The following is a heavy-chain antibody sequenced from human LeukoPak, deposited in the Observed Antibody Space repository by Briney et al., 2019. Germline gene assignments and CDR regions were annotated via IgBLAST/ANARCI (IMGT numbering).Heavy chain of an antibody. J-gene: IGHJ4*02. CDR2: IYHSGST. CDR3: ARAKGGSGVD. D-gene: IGHD3-10*01. CDR1: GYSISSCYY. Sequence: SETLSLTCAVSGYSISSCYYRGWIRQPPGKGLEWIGSIYHSGSTYYNPSLKSRVTISVDTSKNQFSLKLSSVTAADTAVYYCARAKGGSGVDWGQGTLVTVSS. V-gene: IGHV4-38-2*01.